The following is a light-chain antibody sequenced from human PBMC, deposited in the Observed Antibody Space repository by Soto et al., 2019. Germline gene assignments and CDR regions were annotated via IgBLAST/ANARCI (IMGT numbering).Light chain of an antibody. V-gene: IGKV3-20*01. Sequence: EIVLTQSPGTLSLSPGERATLSCRASQSVASSYLAWYQQKPGQAPRLLIYGASSRATGIPDRFSGSGSGTDFTLTISRLEPEDFAVYDCQQYGSSPQTFVQGTKLEIK. J-gene: IGKJ2*01. CDR2: GAS. CDR3: QQYGSSPQT. CDR1: QSVASSY.